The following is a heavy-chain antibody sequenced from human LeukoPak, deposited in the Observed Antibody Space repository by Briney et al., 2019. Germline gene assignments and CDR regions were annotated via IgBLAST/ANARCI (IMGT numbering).Heavy chain of an antibody. D-gene: IGHD5/OR15-5a*01. Sequence: KPSETLSLTCAVSGYSISSGYYWGWIRQPPGKGLEWIGSIYHSGSTYYNPSLKSRVTISVDTSKNQFSLKLSPVTAADTAVYYCARAETDSVGAFDIWGQGTMVTVSS. CDR2: IYHSGST. J-gene: IGHJ3*02. V-gene: IGHV4-38-2*01. CDR3: ARAETDSVGAFDI. CDR1: GYSISSGYY.